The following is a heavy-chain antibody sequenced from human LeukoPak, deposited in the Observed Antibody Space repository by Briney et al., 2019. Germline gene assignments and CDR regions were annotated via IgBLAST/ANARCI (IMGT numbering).Heavy chain of an antibody. CDR1: GDSISTSITY. Sequence: SETLSLTCTVSGDSISTSITYWGWIRQTPGQGLGWIGTVYYSGNTYYNPSLKSRVIISIDTSKNQFSLKLTSVTAADTAVYYCARQKYCSSVTCYGFNIWGPGILVTVSS. CDR2: VYYSGNT. D-gene: IGHD2-2*01. CDR3: ARQKYCSSVTCYGFNI. V-gene: IGHV4-39*01. J-gene: IGHJ4*02.